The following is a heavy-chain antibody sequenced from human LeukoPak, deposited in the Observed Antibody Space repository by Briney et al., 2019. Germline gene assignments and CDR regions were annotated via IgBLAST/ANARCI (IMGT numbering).Heavy chain of an antibody. V-gene: IGHV3-7*01. CDR3: ARAPRIQLWSYYFDY. J-gene: IGHJ4*02. D-gene: IGHD5-18*01. CDR2: IKQDGSEK. CDR1: GFTFSSYW. Sequence: PGGSLRLSCAASGFTFSSYWMSWVRQAPGKGLEWVANIKQDGSEKYYVDSVKGRFTMSRDNAKNSLYLQMNSLRAEDTAVYYCARAPRIQLWSYYFDYWGQGTLVTVSS.